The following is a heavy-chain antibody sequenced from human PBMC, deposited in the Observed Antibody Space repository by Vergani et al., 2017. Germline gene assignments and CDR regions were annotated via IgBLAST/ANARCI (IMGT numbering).Heavy chain of an antibody. J-gene: IGHJ6*02. V-gene: IGHV4-31*03. CDR3: ARSPGGAYYYYYDGMDV. D-gene: IGHD4-17*01. CDR2: IYYSGST. Sequence: QVQLQESGPGLVKPSQTLSLTCTVSGGSISSGGYYWSWIRQHPGKGLEWIGYIYYSGSTYYNPSLKSRVTIAVDTSKNQFYLKLSSVTAADTAVYYCARSPGGAYYYYYDGMDVWGQGTTVTVSS. CDR1: GGSISSGGYY.